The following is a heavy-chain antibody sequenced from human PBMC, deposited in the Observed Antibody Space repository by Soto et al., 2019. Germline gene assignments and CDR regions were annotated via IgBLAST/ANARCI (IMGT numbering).Heavy chain of an antibody. CDR2: ISYDGSNK. D-gene: IGHD1-1*01. V-gene: IGHV3-30*18. CDR1: GFTFSSYG. Sequence: QVQLVESGGGVVQPGRSLRLSCAASGFTFSSYGMPWVRQAPGKGLEWVAVISYDGSNKYYADSVKGRFTISRDNSKNTLYLQMNSLRAEDTAVYYCAKLDLGAEYFQHWGQGTLVTVSS. J-gene: IGHJ1*01. CDR3: AKLDLGAEYFQH.